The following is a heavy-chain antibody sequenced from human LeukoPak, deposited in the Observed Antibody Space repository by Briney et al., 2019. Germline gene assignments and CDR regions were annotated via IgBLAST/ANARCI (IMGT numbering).Heavy chain of an antibody. CDR1: GDSISSSSYY. CDR2: IYYSGST. J-gene: IGHJ4*02. Sequence: SETLSLTCTVSGDSISSSSYYWGWIRQPPGKGLEWIGSIYYSGSTYYNPSLKSRVTISVDRSKNQFSLKLSSVTAADTAVYYCARDFAPPFRTAAPEGVYWGQGTLVTVSS. D-gene: IGHD6-13*01. CDR3: ARDFAPPFRTAAPEGVY. V-gene: IGHV4-39*07.